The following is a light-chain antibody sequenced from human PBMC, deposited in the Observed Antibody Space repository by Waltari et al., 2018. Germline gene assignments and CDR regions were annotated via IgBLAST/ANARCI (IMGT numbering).Light chain of an antibody. CDR3: QQRSNWPPVT. V-gene: IGKV3-11*01. J-gene: IGKJ2*01. CDR2: DAS. CDR1: QSVNTY. Sequence: EIVLTQSPATLSLYPGEGATLSCRASQSVNTYLAWYQQKPGQAPRLLIYDASNRATGIPARFSGSGSGTDFTLTISSLEPEDFAVYYCQQRSNWPPVTFGQGTKLEIK.